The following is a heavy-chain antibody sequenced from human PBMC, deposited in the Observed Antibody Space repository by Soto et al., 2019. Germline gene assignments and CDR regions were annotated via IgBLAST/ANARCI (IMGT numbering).Heavy chain of an antibody. CDR2: INHSGST. J-gene: IGHJ4*02. V-gene: IGHV4-34*01. Sequence: SETLSLTCAVYGGSFSGYYWSWIRQPPGKGLEWIGEINHSGSTNYNPSLKSRVTISVDTSKNQFSLKLSSVTAADTAVYYCARSHQGARYYDYIWGSYRTFDYWGQGTLVTVSS. CDR3: ARSHQGARYYDYIWGSYRTFDY. D-gene: IGHD3-16*02. CDR1: GGSFSGYY.